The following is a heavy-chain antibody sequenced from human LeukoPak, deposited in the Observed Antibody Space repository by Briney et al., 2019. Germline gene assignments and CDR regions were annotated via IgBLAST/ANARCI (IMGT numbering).Heavy chain of an antibody. Sequence: PGGALRLSCAASGFTFDDYGMNGGRQGPGKGVEWISGINCHGDDIGYAYSVKRRFTISRDHAKNSVYLQMDSLRAEDTALYYCVRGQAIVVVPVAMGFWGQGTLVTVSS. CDR1: GFTFDDYG. J-gene: IGHJ4*02. CDR2: INCHGDDI. D-gene: IGHD2-2*01. V-gene: IGHV3-20*04. CDR3: VRGQAIVVVPVAMGF.